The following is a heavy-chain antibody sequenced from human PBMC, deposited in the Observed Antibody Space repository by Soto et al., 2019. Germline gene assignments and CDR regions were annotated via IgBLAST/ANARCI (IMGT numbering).Heavy chain of an antibody. CDR3: ARMLHDSSGYYYYYYYGMDV. CDR1: GGTFSSHA. Sequence: SVKVSCKASGGTFSSHAISWVRQAPGQGLEWMGGIIPIFGTANYAQKFQGRVTITADKSTSTAYMELSSLRSEDTAVYYCARMLHDSSGYYYYYYYGMDVWGQGTTVTVSS. D-gene: IGHD3-22*01. J-gene: IGHJ6*02. V-gene: IGHV1-69*06. CDR2: IIPIFGTA.